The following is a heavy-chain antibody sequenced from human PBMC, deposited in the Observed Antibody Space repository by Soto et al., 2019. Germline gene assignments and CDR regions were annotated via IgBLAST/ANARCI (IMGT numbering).Heavy chain of an antibody. D-gene: IGHD3-22*01. J-gene: IGHJ4*02. CDR2: IYSGGST. Sequence: GGSLRLSCAASGFPVSSNYMIWVRQAPGKGLEWVSVIYSGGSTYYADSVKGRFTISRDNSKNTLYLQMNSLRAEDTAVYYCAKDQGYYDSSGYYSIFDYWGQGTLVTVSS. CDR3: AKDQGYYDSSGYYSIFDY. CDR1: GFPVSSNY. V-gene: IGHV3-53*01.